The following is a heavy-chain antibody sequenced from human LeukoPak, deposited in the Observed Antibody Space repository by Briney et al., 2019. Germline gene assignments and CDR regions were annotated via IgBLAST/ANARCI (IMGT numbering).Heavy chain of an antibody. Sequence: GGSLRLSCAASGFTFSNYAMSWVRQAPGKGLEWVSGISGGGGSTYYADSVKGPFTISRDNSKNTLYMQMNSLRAEDTAVYYCAKLTTVTTKGSFDIWGQGTMVTVSS. CDR1: GFTFSNYA. V-gene: IGHV3-23*01. CDR3: AKLTTVTTKGSFDI. CDR2: ISGGGGST. J-gene: IGHJ3*02. D-gene: IGHD4-17*01.